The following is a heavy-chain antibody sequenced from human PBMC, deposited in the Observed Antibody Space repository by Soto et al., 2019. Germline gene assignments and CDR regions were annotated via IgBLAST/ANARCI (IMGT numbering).Heavy chain of an antibody. D-gene: IGHD1-1*01. CDR2: INHSGST. V-gene: IGHV4-34*01. Sequence: QVQLQQWGAGLLKPSETLSLTCAVYGGSFSGYYWSCIRQPPGKGLEWIGEINHSGSTNYNPSLKRRVTLSVDTSKHQFSLKLSSVPAADTAVYYCASPGTTGTTCGYWGQGTLVTVSS. J-gene: IGHJ4*02. CDR1: GGSFSGYY. CDR3: ASPGTTGTTCGY.